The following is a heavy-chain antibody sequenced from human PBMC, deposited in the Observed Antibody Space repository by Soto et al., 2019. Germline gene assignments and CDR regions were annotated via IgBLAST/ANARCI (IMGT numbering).Heavy chain of an antibody. CDR3: ARGPDRAKVGY. Sequence: QVQLQQWGAGLLKPSETLSLTCAMYGGSFSNYYGSWIRQPPGKGLEWIGEISQGEGTKYNPSLKSRVTISVDTSKSQVSLRLTSVTGADTAAYYCARGPDRAKVGYWGQGTLVTVSS. CDR2: ISQGEGT. CDR1: GGSFSNYY. J-gene: IGHJ4*02. D-gene: IGHD3-22*01. V-gene: IGHV4-34*01.